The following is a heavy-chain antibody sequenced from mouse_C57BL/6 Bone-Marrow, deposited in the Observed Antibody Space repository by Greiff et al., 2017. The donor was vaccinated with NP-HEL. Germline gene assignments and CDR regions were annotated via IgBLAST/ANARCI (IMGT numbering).Heavy chain of an antibody. CDR1: GYTFTDYN. CDR3: ARSTNWDGGGFDY. CDR2: INPNNGGT. D-gene: IGHD4-1*01. Sequence: VQLQQSGPELVKPGASVKIPCKASGYTFTDYNMDWVKQSHGKSLEWIGDINPNNGGTIYNQKFKGKATLTVDMSSSTAYMELRSLTSEDTAVYYCARSTNWDGGGFDYWGQGTTLTVSS. J-gene: IGHJ2*01. V-gene: IGHV1-18*01.